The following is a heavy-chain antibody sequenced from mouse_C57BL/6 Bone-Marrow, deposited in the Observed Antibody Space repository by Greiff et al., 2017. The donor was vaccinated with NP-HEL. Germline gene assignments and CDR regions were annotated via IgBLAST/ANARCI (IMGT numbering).Heavy chain of an antibody. CDR1: GYTFTSYW. CDR3: ARWGIYYYGSTLFAY. CDR2: IYPGSGST. V-gene: IGHV1-55*01. J-gene: IGHJ3*01. Sequence: QVQLQQPGAELVKPGASVKMSCKASGYTFTSYWITWVKQRPGQGLEWIGDIYPGSGSTNYNEKFKSKATLTVDTSSSTAYMQLSSLTSEDSAVYYCARWGIYYYGSTLFAYWGQGTLVTVSA. D-gene: IGHD1-1*01.